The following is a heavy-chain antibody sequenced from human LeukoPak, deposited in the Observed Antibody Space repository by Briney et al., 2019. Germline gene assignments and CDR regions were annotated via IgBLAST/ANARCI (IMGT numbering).Heavy chain of an antibody. V-gene: IGHV4-39*01. D-gene: IGHD3-10*01. CDR3: ARHRAKRLNDAFEI. CDR1: GGSISGSYYY. J-gene: IGHJ3*02. Sequence: SETLSLTRTVSGGSISGSYYYWGWIRQPPGKGLEWIGTIYHSGRSTFYNPSLKSRVAMSVDTSKNHFSLNLTSVTAADTAIYYCARHRAKRLNDAFEIWGQGTVVSVSS. CDR2: IYHSGRST.